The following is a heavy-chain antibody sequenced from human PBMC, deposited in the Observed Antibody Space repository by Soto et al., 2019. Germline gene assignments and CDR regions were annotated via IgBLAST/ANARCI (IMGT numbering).Heavy chain of an antibody. Sequence: SETLSLTCAVYGGSSNDYYWSWIRQPPGKGLEWIGEINHSGSTNYNPSLKSRVTISVDMSKNQFSLKLNSMTAADTAVYYCARGRKQLVLAYYDYYGMDVWGQGPTVTVSS. CDR3: ARGRKQLVLAYYDYYGMDV. D-gene: IGHD6-13*01. V-gene: IGHV4-34*01. CDR1: GGSSNDYY. J-gene: IGHJ6*02. CDR2: INHSGST.